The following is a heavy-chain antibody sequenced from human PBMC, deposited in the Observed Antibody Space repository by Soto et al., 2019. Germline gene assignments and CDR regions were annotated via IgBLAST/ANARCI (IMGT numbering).Heavy chain of an antibody. CDR2: IPSDGSKK. V-gene: IGHV3-30*03. J-gene: IGHJ4*02. CDR3: AMDLYGGSSRFDY. D-gene: IGHD2-15*01. CDR1: GFTFSNNG. Sequence: QVQLVESGGGVVQPGRSLRLSCVASGFTFSNNGIHWVRQAPGKGLEWVAVIPSDGSKKYYADSMKGRFTISRDNSKNTLYLQMNSLRAEDTAVYYCAMDLYGGSSRFDYWGQGTLVTVSS.